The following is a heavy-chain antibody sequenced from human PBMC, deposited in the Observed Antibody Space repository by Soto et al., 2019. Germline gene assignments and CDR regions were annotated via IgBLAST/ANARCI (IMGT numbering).Heavy chain of an antibody. D-gene: IGHD3-10*01. V-gene: IGHV1-69*04. CDR3: ARDAPMAMVRRSYYYYATDV. J-gene: IGHJ6*01. Sequence: SVKVSCKASGCTFSSYTISWVRQAPGQGLEWMGRIIPILGIANYAQKFQGRVTITADKSTSTAYMELSSLRSEDTAVYYCARDAPMAMVRRSYYYYATDVCGKETTATVSS. CDR2: IIPILGIA. CDR1: GCTFSSYT.